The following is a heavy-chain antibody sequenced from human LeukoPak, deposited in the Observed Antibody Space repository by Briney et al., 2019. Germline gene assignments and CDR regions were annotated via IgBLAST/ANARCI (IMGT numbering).Heavy chain of an antibody. V-gene: IGHV1-2*02. CDR3: ARTDGYCSSTSCSAYNWFDP. CDR1: GYTFTGYY. J-gene: IGHJ5*02. D-gene: IGHD2-2*01. CDR2: INPNSGGT. Sequence: ASVKVSCKASGYTFTGYYMHWVRQAPGQGLEWMGWINPNSGGTNYAQKFQGRVTMTRDTSISTAYMELSRLRSDDMAVYYCARTDGYCSSTSCSAYNWFDPWGQGTLVTVSS.